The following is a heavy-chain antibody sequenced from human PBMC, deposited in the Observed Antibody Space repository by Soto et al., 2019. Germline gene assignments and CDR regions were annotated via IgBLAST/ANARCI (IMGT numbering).Heavy chain of an antibody. CDR2: IIPIFGTA. CDR1: GGTFSSYA. V-gene: IGHV1-69*13. CDR3: ARGLYYYDSSGYYYPFDY. J-gene: IGHJ4*02. D-gene: IGHD3-22*01. Sequence: SVKVSCKASGGTFSSYAISWVRQAPGQGLEWMGGIIPIFGTANYAQKFQGRVTITADESTSTAYMELSSLRSEDTAVYYCARGLYYYDSSGYYYPFDYWGQGTLVTVSS.